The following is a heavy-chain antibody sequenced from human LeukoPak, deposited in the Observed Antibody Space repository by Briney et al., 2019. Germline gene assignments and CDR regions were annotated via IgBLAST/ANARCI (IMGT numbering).Heavy chain of an antibody. CDR3: AKDHYGMDV. V-gene: IGHV3-30*18. Sequence: GGSLRLSCAASGFTFSSYGMHWVRQAPGKGLEWVAVISYDGSNKYYADSVKGRFTISRDNSKNTLYLQMNSLRAEDTAVYYCAKDHYGMDVWGQETTVTVSS. CDR2: ISYDGSNK. J-gene: IGHJ6*01. CDR1: GFTFSSYG.